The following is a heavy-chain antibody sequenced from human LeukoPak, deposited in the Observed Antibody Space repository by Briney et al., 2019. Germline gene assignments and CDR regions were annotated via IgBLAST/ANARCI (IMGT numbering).Heavy chain of an antibody. CDR3: ARTTEGYCSSASCFGFSYSYYMDV. V-gene: IGHV4-61*08. Sequence: PSETLSLTCAVSGDSITSGGYSWSWIRQTPGKGLEWIAYIHDSGSTNYNPSLKSRVTISVDTSKNQFSLKLSSVIAADTAVYYCARTTEGYCSSASCFGFSYSYYMDVWGKGTTVTISS. D-gene: IGHD2-2*01. CDR1: GDSITSGGYS. J-gene: IGHJ6*03. CDR2: IHDSGST.